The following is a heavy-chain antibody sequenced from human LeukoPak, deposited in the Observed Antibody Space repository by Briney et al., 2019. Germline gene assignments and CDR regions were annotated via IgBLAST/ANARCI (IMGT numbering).Heavy chain of an antibody. CDR3: ARVVKYGSGSYYKGYFDY. D-gene: IGHD3-10*01. Sequence: PSETLSLTCTVSGGSISSSSYYWGWIRQPPGKGLEWIGSIYYSGSTYYNPSLKSRVTISVDTSKNQFSLKLSSVTAADTAVYYCARVVKYGSGSYYKGYFDYWGQGTLVTVSS. V-gene: IGHV4-39*07. CDR2: IYYSGST. J-gene: IGHJ4*02. CDR1: GGSISSSSYY.